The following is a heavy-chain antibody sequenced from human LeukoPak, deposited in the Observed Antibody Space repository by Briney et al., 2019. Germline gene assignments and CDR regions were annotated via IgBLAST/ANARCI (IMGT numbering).Heavy chain of an antibody. V-gene: IGHV1-24*01. J-gene: IGHJ4*02. D-gene: IGHD3-3*01. CDR2: FDLEDCET. CDR3: ATDGPPYYDFWSGFVAFSY. Sequence: ASVNVSFKFSVYSLTELSMHWVRQAPGKGREWVVGFDLEDCETIYAQKFQGRVTMPEATSTDTAYMELSSLRSEDTAVYYCATDGPPYYDFWSGFVAFSYWGQGTLVTVSS. CDR1: VYSLTELS.